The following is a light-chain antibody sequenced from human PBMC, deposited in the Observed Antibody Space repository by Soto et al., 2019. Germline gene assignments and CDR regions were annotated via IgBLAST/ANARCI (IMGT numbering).Light chain of an antibody. CDR3: QQDDRGT. V-gene: IGKV3D-7*01. Sequence: EIVMTQSPATLSLSPGERATLSCRASQSVSSSYLSWYQQKPGQAPRLLIYGASTRATGIPARFSGSGSGTDFTLTSSSLQPEDFAVYYCQQDDRGTFGGGTKVEIK. CDR1: QSVSSSY. J-gene: IGKJ4*01. CDR2: GAS.